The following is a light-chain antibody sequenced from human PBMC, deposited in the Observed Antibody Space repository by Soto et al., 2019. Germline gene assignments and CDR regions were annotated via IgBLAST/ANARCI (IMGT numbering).Light chain of an antibody. V-gene: IGLV2-8*01. Sequence: QSALPQPPSASGSPGQSVTISCTGTSSDVGAYNYVSWYQHHPGKAPKLMVYEVNKRPSGVPDRFSGSKSGNTASLTVSGLQAEDEADYYCTSHAGTINFPYIFGTGTKLTVL. CDR1: SSDVGAYNY. CDR3: TSHAGTINFPYI. CDR2: EVN. J-gene: IGLJ1*01.